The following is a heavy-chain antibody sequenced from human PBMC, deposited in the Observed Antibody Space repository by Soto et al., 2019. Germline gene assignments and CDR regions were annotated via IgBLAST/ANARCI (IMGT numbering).Heavy chain of an antibody. CDR1: GGSISYY. J-gene: IGHJ3*02. Sequence: SETLSLTCTVSGGSISYYWSWMRQPPGKGLEWIGSIYYSGTTNYNASLKRRVTISVDTSKNQFSLKLSSVTAADTAVYYCARTNAFDIWGQGTTVTVSS. CDR2: IYYSGTT. CDR3: ARTNAFDI. V-gene: IGHV4-59*08.